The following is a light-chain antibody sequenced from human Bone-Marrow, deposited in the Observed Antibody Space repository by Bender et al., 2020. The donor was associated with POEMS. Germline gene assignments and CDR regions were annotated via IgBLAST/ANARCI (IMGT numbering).Light chain of an antibody. Sequence: QSALTQPPSASGSPGQSVTISCTGTSSDVGGYNYVSWYQQRPGKAPELVIYEVTKRPSGVPDRISGSKSGNTASLTVSGLQTEDEAAYYCSSYAGSNNFVFGTGTKVSVL. J-gene: IGLJ1*01. V-gene: IGLV2-8*01. CDR3: SSYAGSNNFV. CDR2: EVT. CDR1: SSDVGGYNY.